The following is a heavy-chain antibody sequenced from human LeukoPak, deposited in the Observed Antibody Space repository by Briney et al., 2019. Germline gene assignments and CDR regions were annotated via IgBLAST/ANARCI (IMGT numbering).Heavy chain of an antibody. J-gene: IGHJ5*02. Sequence: SETLSLTCAVYVGSFSGYYWSWIRQPPGKGLEWIGEINHSGSTNYNPSLKSRVTISVDTSKNQSSLKLSSVTAADTAVYYCAREDIVVVVAATQISNWFDPWGQGTLVTVSS. V-gene: IGHV4-34*01. CDR3: AREDIVVVVAATQISNWFDP. D-gene: IGHD2-15*01. CDR2: INHSGST. CDR1: VGSFSGYY.